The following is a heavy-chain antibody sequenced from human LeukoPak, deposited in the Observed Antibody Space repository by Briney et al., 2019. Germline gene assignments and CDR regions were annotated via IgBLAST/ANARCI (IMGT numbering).Heavy chain of an antibody. CDR1: GGTFSSYA. CDR3: AREPLSGSYQYYFDY. J-gene: IGHJ4*02. CDR2: IIPIFGTA. V-gene: IGHV1-69*01. Sequence: SVKVSCKASGGTFSSYAISWARQAPGQGLEWMGGIIPIFGTANYAQKFQGRVTITADESTSTAYMELSSLRSEDTAVYYCAREPLSGSYQYYFDYWGQGTLVTVSS. D-gene: IGHD1-26*01.